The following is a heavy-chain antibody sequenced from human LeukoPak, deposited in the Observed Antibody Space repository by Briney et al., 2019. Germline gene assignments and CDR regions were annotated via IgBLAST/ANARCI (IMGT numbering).Heavy chain of an antibody. V-gene: IGHV5-51*01. J-gene: IGHJ4*02. Sequence: PGESLKISCKVSGYTFSSYWIGWVRQMPGEGLEWMGIIYPGDSDNIYSPSFQGQVTISADTTISTAYLQWTSLKASDTAMYYCARSTGGPGPADYWGQGTLATVSS. D-gene: IGHD2-8*02. CDR1: GYTFSSYW. CDR3: ARSTGGPGPADY. CDR2: IYPGDSDN.